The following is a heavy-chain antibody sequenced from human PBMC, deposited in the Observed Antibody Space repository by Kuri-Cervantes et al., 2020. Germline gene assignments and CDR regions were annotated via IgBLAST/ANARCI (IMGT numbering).Heavy chain of an antibody. V-gene: IGHV4-34*01. CDR1: GGSFSGYY. D-gene: IGHD3-22*01. CDR2: TNHSGST. J-gene: IGHJ4*02. CDR3: ASNSFDSSAYYYFDY. Sequence: SETLSLTCAVYGGSFSGYYWSWIRQPPGKGLEWIGETNHSGSTNYNPSLKSRVTISVDTSKNQFSLKLTSVTAADTAVYYCASNSFDSSAYYYFDYWGQGTLVTVSS.